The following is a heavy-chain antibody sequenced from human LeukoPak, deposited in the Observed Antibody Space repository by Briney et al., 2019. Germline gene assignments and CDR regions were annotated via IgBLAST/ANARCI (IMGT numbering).Heavy chain of an antibody. J-gene: IGHJ4*02. CDR3: ARLYGRAYIVDF. D-gene: IGHD2-8*01. CDR2: INSDGSTT. V-gene: IGHV3-74*01. CDR1: GFTFSRYW. Sequence: AGTLSLSCAASGFTFSRYWMDWDRQVQGKGLVWVSCINSDGSTTIYEDSVKGRFTISSDNAENTLYLQMNSLRPEDTAVYYCARLYGRAYIVDFWGQGTLVTVSS.